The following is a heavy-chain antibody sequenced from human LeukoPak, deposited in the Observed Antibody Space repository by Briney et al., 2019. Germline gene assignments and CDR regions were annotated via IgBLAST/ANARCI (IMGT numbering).Heavy chain of an antibody. V-gene: IGHV1-69*13. CDR3: AHAPGYSSGWYRYFQH. D-gene: IGHD6-19*01. J-gene: IGHJ1*01. Sequence: SVKVSCKASGYTFTSYGISWVRQAPGQGLEWMGGIIPIFGTANYAQKFQGRVTITADESTGTAYMELSSLRSEDTAVYYCAHAPGYSSGWYRYFQHWGQGTLVTVSS. CDR1: GYTFTSYG. CDR2: IIPIFGTA.